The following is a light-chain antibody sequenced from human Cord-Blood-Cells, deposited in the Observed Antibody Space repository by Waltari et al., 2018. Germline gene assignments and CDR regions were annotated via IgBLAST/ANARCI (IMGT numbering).Light chain of an antibody. V-gene: IGLV2-14*01. CDR3: SSYTSSSTLVV. Sequence: QSALTQPATVSGSPGQSITISFTGTSSDVGGYNSVPWYQQHPGKAPKLMIYDVSNRPSGVSNRFSGSKSGNTASLTISGLQAEDEADYYCSSYTSSSTLVVFGGGTKLTVL. J-gene: IGLJ2*01. CDR1: SSDVGGYNS. CDR2: DVS.